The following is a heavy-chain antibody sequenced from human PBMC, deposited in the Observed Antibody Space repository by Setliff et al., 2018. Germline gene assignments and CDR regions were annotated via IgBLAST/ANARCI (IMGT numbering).Heavy chain of an antibody. J-gene: IGHJ3*01. Sequence: SETLSLTCAVSYYSISSGYYWGWIRQPPGKGLEWIGSLFDGGSAYYSPSLKSRASISLDASKNQFALKLTSATAADTAVYYCARDPHYDPTYSLPGHAFDFWGQGIMVTVSS. D-gene: IGHD3-22*01. CDR3: ARDPHYDPTYSLPGHAFDF. CDR1: YYSISSGYY. CDR2: LFDGGSA. V-gene: IGHV4-38-2*02.